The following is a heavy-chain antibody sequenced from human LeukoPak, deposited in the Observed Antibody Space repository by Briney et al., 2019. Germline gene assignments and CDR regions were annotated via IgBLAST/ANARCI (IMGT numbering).Heavy chain of an antibody. D-gene: IGHD6-13*01. CDR2: INPTTGDT. CDR3: ARYGFSTVWQGGWHAFDI. CDR1: GYTFTSYY. Sequence: ASVKVSCKASGYTFTSYYMHWVRQAPGQGLEWMGIINPTTGDTTYAQKFQGRLTMTRDMSTSTVYMELSSLTSEDPAVFYCARYGFSTVWQGGWHAFDIGGQGTGVTVSS. V-gene: IGHV1-46*01. J-gene: IGHJ3*02.